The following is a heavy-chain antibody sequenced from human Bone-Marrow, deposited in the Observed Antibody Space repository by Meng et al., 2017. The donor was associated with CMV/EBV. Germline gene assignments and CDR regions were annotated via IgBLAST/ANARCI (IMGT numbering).Heavy chain of an antibody. D-gene: IGHD3-10*01. CDR2: IKSKTDGGTT. Sequence: GGSLRLSCAASGFTFSNAWMSWVRQAPGKGLEWVGRIKSKTDGGTTDYAAPVKGRFTISRDDSKNTLYLQMNSLKTEDTAVYYCARKDYYGSGKGSSNDYWGQGTLVTVSS. J-gene: IGHJ4*02. V-gene: IGHV3-15*01. CDR1: GFTFSNAW. CDR3: ARKDYYGSGKGSSNDY.